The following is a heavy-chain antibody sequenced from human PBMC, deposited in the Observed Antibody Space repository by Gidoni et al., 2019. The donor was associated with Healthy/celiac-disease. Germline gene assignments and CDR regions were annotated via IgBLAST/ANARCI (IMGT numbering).Heavy chain of an antibody. CDR3: ARGDYYMDV. CDR2: IWYDGSNK. Sequence: QLQLVESGGGVVQPGRSLSFPCAACGFTFSSYGMHWVRHAPGKGLEWVAVIWYDGSNKYYADSVKGRFTISRDNSKNTLYLQMNSLRAEDTAVYYCARGDYYMDVWGKGTTVTVSS. J-gene: IGHJ6*03. V-gene: IGHV3-33*01. CDR1: GFTFSSYG.